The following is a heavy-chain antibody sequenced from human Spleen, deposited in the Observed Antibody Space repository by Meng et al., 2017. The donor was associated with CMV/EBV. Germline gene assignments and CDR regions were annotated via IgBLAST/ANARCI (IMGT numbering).Heavy chain of an antibody. J-gene: IGHJ4*02. D-gene: IGHD3-10*01. Sequence: ASVKVSCKASGYSFTSFGFSWVRQAPGQGLEWMGWISAYNDYTNYAQKLQGRVTMTTRTSTSTVYMELRSLRSDDTAVYYCARSGSGSYYNPPTPGDFDYWGQGTLVTVSS. CDR2: ISAYNDYT. CDR3: ARSGSGSYYNPPTPGDFDY. CDR1: GYSFTSFG. V-gene: IGHV1-18*01.